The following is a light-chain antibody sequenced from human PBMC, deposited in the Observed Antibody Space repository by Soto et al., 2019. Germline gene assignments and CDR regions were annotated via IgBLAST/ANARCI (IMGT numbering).Light chain of an antibody. Sequence: QSALTQPASVSGSPGQSITISCTGTSSDFGTNNLVSWYQHHPGKAPRLMIYDDIKRPSGVSNRFSGSKSGHTASLTISGLQAEDEAHYYCFSYAGSNTGVFGGGTKLTVL. CDR3: FSYAGSNTGV. V-gene: IGLV2-23*01. CDR1: SSDFGTNNL. J-gene: IGLJ3*02. CDR2: DDI.